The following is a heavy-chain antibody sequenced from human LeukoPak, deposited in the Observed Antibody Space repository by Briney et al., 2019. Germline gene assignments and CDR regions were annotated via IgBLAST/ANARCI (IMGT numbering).Heavy chain of an antibody. CDR2: INPNSGGT. Sequence: GASVKVSCKASGYTFTGYYMHWVRQAPGQGLEWMGWINPNSGGTNYAQKFKGRVTMTRDTSISTAYVELSRLRSDDTAVYYCARRQLVGPGFDPWGQGTLVTVSS. V-gene: IGHV1-2*02. CDR1: GYTFTGYY. D-gene: IGHD6-6*01. J-gene: IGHJ5*02. CDR3: ARRQLVGPGFDP.